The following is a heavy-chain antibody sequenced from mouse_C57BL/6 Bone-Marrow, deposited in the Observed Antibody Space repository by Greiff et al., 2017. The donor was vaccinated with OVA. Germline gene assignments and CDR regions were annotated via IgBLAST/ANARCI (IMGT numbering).Heavy chain of an antibody. CDR2: IDPSDSYT. Sequence: QVQLQQPGAELVKPGASVKLSCKASGYTFTSYWMQWVKQRPGQGLEWIGEIDPSDSYTNYNQKFKGKATLTVDTSSSTAYMQLSSLTSEDSAVYYCARRLAYWGQGTLVTVSA. V-gene: IGHV1-50*01. J-gene: IGHJ3*01. CDR1: GYTFTSYW. CDR3: ARRLAY.